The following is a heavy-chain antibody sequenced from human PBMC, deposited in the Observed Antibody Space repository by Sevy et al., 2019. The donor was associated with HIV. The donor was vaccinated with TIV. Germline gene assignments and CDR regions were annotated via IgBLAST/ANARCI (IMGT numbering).Heavy chain of an antibody. Sequence: GGSLRLSCAASGFTFSSYGMHWVRQAPGKGLEWVAVITYDGSNQYYTDSVKGRFTISRDDSKNKLYLQMNSLRAEDTAVYYCAKDHALTTLWVNNWFESWGQGTLVTVSS. J-gene: IGHJ5*01. V-gene: IGHV3-30*18. CDR3: AKDHALTTLWVNNWFES. D-gene: IGHD4-17*01. CDR1: GFTFSSYG. CDR2: ITYDGSNQ.